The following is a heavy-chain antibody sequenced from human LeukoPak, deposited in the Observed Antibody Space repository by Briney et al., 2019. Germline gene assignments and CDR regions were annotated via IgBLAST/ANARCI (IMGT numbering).Heavy chain of an antibody. V-gene: IGHV4-38-2*02. CDR1: GYSISSGYY. J-gene: IGHJ4*02. CDR3: ARVRSSWDNFDY. D-gene: IGHD6-13*01. Sequence: PSETLSLTCTVSGYSISSGYYWGWIRQPPGEGLEWIGSIYHSGSTYYNPSLKSRVTISVDTSKSQFSLKLSSVTAADTAVYYCARVRSSWDNFDYWGQGTLVTVSS. CDR2: IYHSGST.